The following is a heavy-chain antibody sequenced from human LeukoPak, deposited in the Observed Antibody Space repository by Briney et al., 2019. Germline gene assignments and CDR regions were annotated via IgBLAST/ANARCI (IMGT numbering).Heavy chain of an antibody. D-gene: IGHD2-15*01. Sequence: GGSLRLSCAASGFTFSSYSMSWVRQAPGKGLEWVSAISGSGATTYYTDSAKGRFTISRDNSRITLYLQMDSLRAEDTAMYYCAKAPNSGGNCYDASDVWGQGTMVTVSS. J-gene: IGHJ3*01. CDR1: GFTFSSYS. CDR3: AKAPNSGGNCYDASDV. V-gene: IGHV3-23*01. CDR2: ISGSGATT.